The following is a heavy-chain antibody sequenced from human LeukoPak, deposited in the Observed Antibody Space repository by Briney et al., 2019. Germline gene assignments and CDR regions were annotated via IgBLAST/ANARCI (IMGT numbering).Heavy chain of an antibody. Sequence: GSLRLSLSASGFIFNNSGIGWVRQAPGRGLEWVSAISASGLTAYYGDSVKGRFTISRDNAKNTLYLHMSSLRGEDTAIYYCTENTWGRGTRVTVSS. CDR1: GFIFNNSG. CDR2: ISASGLTA. J-gene: IGHJ4*02. CDR3: TENT. V-gene: IGHV3-23*01.